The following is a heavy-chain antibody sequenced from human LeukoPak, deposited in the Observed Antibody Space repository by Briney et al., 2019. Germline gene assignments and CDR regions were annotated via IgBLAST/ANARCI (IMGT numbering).Heavy chain of an antibody. CDR1: GYTFTGYY. CDR2: INPNSDGT. D-gene: IGHD5-24*01. CDR3: ARGMRRRWLQLFGDGGNIDY. J-gene: IGHJ4*02. Sequence: GSVPVSCKASGYTFTGYYMHWVRQAPGQGLEWMGWINPNSDGTNYAQKFQGRVTMTRDTYISTYYMEMSRLRSDDTAVYYCARGMRRRWLQLFGDGGNIDYWGQGTLVTVSS. V-gene: IGHV1-2*02.